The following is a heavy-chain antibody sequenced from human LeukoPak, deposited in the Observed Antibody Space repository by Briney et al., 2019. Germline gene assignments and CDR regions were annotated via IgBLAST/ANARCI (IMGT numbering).Heavy chain of an antibody. D-gene: IGHD3-22*01. J-gene: IGHJ4*02. V-gene: IGHV3-74*01. CDR2: INSDGSST. CDR3: ARDLWYYYDSSGPPALY. CDR1: GFPFSSYW. Sequence: GGSLTLSCAASGFPFSSYWMHWVRQAPGEGRVWVSRINSDGSSTSYADSVKGRFTISRDNAKNTLYLQMNSLRAEDTAVYYCARDLWYYYDSSGPPALYWGQGTLVTVSS.